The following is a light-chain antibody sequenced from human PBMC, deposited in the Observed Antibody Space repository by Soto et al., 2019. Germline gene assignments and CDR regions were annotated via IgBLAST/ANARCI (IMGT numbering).Light chain of an antibody. CDR2: AAS. J-gene: IGKJ3*01. Sequence: IIMTQSPATLSVSPGERATLSCRASQSVSTYLAWYQQKPGQAPRLLIYAASNRATGVPARFSGAGSGTDFTLTISSLHSDDFAVYYCQQYNNWPPFTFGPGTKVEIK. CDR3: QQYNNWPPFT. CDR1: QSVSTY. V-gene: IGKV3-15*01.